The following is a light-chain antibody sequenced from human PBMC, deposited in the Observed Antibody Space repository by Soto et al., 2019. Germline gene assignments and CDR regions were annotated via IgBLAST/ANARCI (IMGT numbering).Light chain of an antibody. CDR1: QTVRNNY. CDR3: QQFSCHPIT. CDR2: DAY. J-gene: IGKJ4*01. V-gene: IGKV3-20*01. Sequence: EYVLTQSPGTLSLTPGERATLSCRASQTVRNNYLAWCQQGPGQATRLLIYDAYSSATGIPDWSSGGGSGTDFTLTISILEAEDVVVYCCQQFSCHPITFGEGTKVDIK.